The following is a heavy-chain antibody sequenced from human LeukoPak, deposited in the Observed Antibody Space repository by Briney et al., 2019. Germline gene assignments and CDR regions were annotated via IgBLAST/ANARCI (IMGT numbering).Heavy chain of an antibody. D-gene: IGHD5-18*01. J-gene: IGHJ4*02. CDR2: MNPNSGNT. V-gene: IGHV1-8*01. Sequence: GASVKVSCKASGYTFTSYDINWVRQATGQGLEWMGWMNPNSGNTGYAQKFQGRVTMTRDTSISTAYMELSSLTSEDTAVYYCARLGIYDGNSYGYFWGQGTLVTVSS. CDR3: ARLGIYDGNSYGYF. CDR1: GYTFTSYD.